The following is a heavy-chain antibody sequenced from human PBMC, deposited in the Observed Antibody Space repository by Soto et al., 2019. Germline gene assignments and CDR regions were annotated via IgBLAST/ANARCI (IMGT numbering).Heavy chain of an antibody. V-gene: IGHV3-64D*06. CDR3: VKLVYGSGSYHY. D-gene: IGHD3-10*01. J-gene: IGHJ4*02. Sequence: EVQLVESGGGLVQPGGSLRLSCSASGFAFSSYAMHWVRQAPGKGLEYVSAISSNGGSTYYADSVKGRFTISRDNSKNTLYLQMSSLRAEDTAVYYWVKLVYGSGSYHYWGQGTLVTVSS. CDR2: ISSNGGST. CDR1: GFAFSSYA.